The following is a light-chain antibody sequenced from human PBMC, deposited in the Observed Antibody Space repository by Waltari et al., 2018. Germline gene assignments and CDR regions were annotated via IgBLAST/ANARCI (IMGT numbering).Light chain of an antibody. Sequence: EIVLTQSPGTLSLSPGERATLSCRASQSVGKYLVWYQQKPGQAPRLLINDASTRATGIPDRFSGSGSGTDFSLTISRLEPEDFAVYYCQKYVNLPATFGQGTRVEIK. CDR3: QKYVNLPAT. CDR1: QSVGKY. CDR2: DAS. J-gene: IGKJ1*01. V-gene: IGKV3-20*01.